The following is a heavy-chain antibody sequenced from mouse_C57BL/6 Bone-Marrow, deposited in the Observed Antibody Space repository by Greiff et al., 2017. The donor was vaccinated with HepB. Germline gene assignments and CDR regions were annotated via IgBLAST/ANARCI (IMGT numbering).Heavy chain of an antibody. CDR3: AIEGITTVVADAMDD. Sequence: QVQLQQPGAELVKPGASVKVSCKASGYTFTSYWMHWVKQRPGQGLEWIGRIHPSDSDTNYNQKFKGKATLTVDKSSSKAYMQLSSLTSDDSAVYYCAIEGITTVVADAMDDWGQGTSVTVSS. J-gene: IGHJ4*01. D-gene: IGHD1-1*01. V-gene: IGHV1-74*01. CDR2: IHPSDSDT. CDR1: GYTFTSYW.